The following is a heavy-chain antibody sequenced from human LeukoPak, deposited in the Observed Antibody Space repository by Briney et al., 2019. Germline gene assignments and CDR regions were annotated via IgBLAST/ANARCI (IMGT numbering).Heavy chain of an antibody. Sequence: PGGSLRLSCVASGFTFSKAWMSWVRQAPGKGLEWVGRIKSKTDGGTIDYAAPVKGRFTISRDDSRNTLYLQMNSLKTEDTALYYCTTLAPYDYGHYWGQGTLVTVSS. CDR3: TTLAPYDYGHY. V-gene: IGHV3-15*01. CDR2: IKSKTDGGTI. CDR1: GFTFSKAW. J-gene: IGHJ4*02. D-gene: IGHD4-17*01.